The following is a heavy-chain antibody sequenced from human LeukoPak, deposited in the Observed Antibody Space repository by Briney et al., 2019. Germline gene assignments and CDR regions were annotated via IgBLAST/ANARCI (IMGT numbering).Heavy chain of an antibody. J-gene: IGHJ6*02. CDR2: ISSTSSYI. V-gene: IGHV3-21*01. Sequence: SGGSLRLSCAASGFTFSNYNFYWVRQAPGKGLEWVSSISSTSSYIYYADSMKGRFTISRDNAKNSLYLQMNSLRAEDTAVYYCARALWSGPAYYGMDVWGQGTTVTVSS. CDR3: ARALWSGPAYYGMDV. D-gene: IGHD3-10*01. CDR1: GFTFSNYN.